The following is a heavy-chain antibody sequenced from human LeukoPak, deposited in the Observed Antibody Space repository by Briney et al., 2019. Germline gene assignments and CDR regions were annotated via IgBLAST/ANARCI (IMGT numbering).Heavy chain of an antibody. CDR3: AALARDY. D-gene: IGHD3-3*02. CDR2: IHNDGST. Sequence: GGSLRRSCSVSGFIVSSTYMTWVRQAQGKGLEWVSVIHNDGSTYHADSVKGRFTISRDNSKNTLYLQMNSLRVEDTAAYYCAALARDYWGQGTLVTVSS. J-gene: IGHJ4*02. CDR1: GFIVSSTY. V-gene: IGHV3-53*01.